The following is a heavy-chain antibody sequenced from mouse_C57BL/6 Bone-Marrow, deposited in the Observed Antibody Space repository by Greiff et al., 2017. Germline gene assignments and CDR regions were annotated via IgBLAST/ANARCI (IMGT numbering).Heavy chain of an antibody. CDR1: GYTFTSYW. Sequence: VQLKQPGAELVKPGASVKLSCKASGYTFTSYWMQWVKQRPGQGLEWIGEIDPSDSYTNYNQKFKGKATLTVDTSSSTAYMQLSSLTSEDSAVYYCAGHYGSSLAWFAYWGQGTLVTVSA. V-gene: IGHV1-50*01. J-gene: IGHJ3*01. CDR3: AGHYGSSLAWFAY. D-gene: IGHD1-1*01. CDR2: IDPSDSYT.